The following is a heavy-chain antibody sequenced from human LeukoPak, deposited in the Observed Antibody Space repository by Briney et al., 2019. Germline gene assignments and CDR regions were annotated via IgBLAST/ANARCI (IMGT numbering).Heavy chain of an antibody. D-gene: IGHD1-26*01. V-gene: IGHV4-4*02. J-gene: IGHJ4*02. Sequence: SETLSLTCAVSGDSVSSGNWWSWVRQPPGKGLEWIGEIYHSGSTNYNPSLKSRVTISVDKSKNQFSLRLSSVTAADTAVYYCARDGSRTSLDYWGQGTLVTVSS. CDR3: ARDGSRTSLDY. CDR2: IYHSGST. CDR1: GDSVSSGNW.